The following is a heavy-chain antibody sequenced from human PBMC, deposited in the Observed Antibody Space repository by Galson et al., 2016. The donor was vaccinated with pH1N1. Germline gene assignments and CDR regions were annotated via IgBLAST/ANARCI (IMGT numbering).Heavy chain of an antibody. D-gene: IGHD6-25*01. V-gene: IGHV1-46*01. CDR3: VREPHRGARYFDF. CDR2: INPSGGST. Sequence: SVKVSCKASAYTFTSYYIHWVRQAPGQGLEWMGVINPSGGSTFYAQNFQVRVTMTMDTSTRTVYMELRNLRPEDTAMYYCVREPHRGARYFDFWGQGTLVTVSS. CDR1: AYTFTSYY. J-gene: IGHJ4*02.